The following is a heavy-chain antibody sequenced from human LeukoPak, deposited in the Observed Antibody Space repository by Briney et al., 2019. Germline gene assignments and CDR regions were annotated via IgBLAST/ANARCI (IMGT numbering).Heavy chain of an antibody. V-gene: IGHV3-30*18. D-gene: IGHD3-10*01. Sequence: GGSLTLSCAASGFTFSSYGMHWVRQAPGKGLEWVAGISNEGSNKYYAESVNGRFTISRDNSKNTLYLLVNTLRGEDTAVYYCAKEMGSRTSLFYFDYWGQGTLLTVSS. CDR3: AKEMGSRTSLFYFDY. CDR2: ISNEGSNK. CDR1: GFTFSSYG. J-gene: IGHJ4*02.